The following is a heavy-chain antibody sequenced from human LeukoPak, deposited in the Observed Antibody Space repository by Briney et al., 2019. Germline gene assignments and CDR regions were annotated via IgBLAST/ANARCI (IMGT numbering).Heavy chain of an antibody. V-gene: IGHV4-39*07. CDR1: GGSISSSSYY. D-gene: IGHD6-19*01. CDR3: ARDAGYSSGWIYYYYYYMDV. CDR2: IYYSGST. Sequence: SETLSLTCTVSGGSISSSSYYWGWIRQPPGKGLEWIGSIYYSGSTYYNPSLKSRVTISVDTSKNQFSLKLSSVTAADTAVYYCARDAGYSSGWIYYYYYYMDVWGKGTTVTISS. J-gene: IGHJ6*03.